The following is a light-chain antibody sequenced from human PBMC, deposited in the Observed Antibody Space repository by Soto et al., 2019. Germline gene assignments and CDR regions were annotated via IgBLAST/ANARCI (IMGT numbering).Light chain of an antibody. J-gene: IGKJ1*01. CDR2: GAS. CDR1: QSVSGDY. CDR3: QQYGTSPLTWT. V-gene: IGKV3-20*01. Sequence: EIVLTQSPGTLSLSPGDRATLSCRASQSVSGDYLAWYQQKPGQAPRVLIYGASSRDPGIPDRFSGSGSGTDFTLTISGLEPEDFAVYHCQQYGTSPLTWTFGQGTKVEVK.